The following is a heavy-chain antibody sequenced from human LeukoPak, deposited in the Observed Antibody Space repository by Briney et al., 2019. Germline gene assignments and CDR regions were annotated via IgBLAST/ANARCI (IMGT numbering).Heavy chain of an antibody. D-gene: IGHD2-2*01. J-gene: IGHJ4*02. CDR3: ARRTGKPQVVPAYYFDY. CDR2: IYPGDSDT. CDR1: GYSFTSYW. V-gene: IGHV5-51*01. Sequence: GESLKISCKGSGYSFTSYWIGWVRQMPGKGLEWMEIIYPGDSDTRYSPSFQGQVTISADKSISTAYLQWSSLKASDTAMYYCARRTGKPQVVPAYYFDYWGQGTLVTVSS.